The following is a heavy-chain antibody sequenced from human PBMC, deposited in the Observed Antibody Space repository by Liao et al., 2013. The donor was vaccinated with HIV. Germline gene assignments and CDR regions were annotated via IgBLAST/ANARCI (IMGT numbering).Heavy chain of an antibody. CDR2: MDHSGNT. D-gene: IGHD3-10*01. CDR1: GESFSGYH. Sequence: QVQLQQWGAGLLKPSETLSLTCAVYGESFSGYHWSWIRQPPGEGLEWIGSMDHSGNTYDNPSLKSRVTRSVDTSKNQFSLKLTSVTAADTAVYYCARGGFIHYFKDDPFDIWGQGTTVTVSS. V-gene: IGHV4-34*01. CDR3: ARGGFIHYFKDDPFDI. J-gene: IGHJ3*02.